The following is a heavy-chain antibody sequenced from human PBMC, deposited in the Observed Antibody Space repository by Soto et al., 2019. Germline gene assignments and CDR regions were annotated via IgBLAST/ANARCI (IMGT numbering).Heavy chain of an antibody. J-gene: IGHJ5*02. V-gene: IGHV4-30-2*01. CDR2: IYHSGTT. CDR1: GGSISSGGYS. Sequence: SETLSLTCAVSGGSISSGGYSWSWIRQPPGKGLEWIGYIYHSGTTYYNPSLKSRVTISVDRSKNQFSLKLSSVTAADTAVYYCARSGGAYNWFDPWGQGTLVTVSS. D-gene: IGHD2-21*01. CDR3: ARSGGAYNWFDP.